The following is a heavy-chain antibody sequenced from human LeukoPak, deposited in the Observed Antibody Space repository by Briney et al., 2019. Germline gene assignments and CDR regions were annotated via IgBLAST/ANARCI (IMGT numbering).Heavy chain of an antibody. D-gene: IGHD3-16*01. V-gene: IGHV3-7*03. CDR2: INHNGNVN. CDR3: AGGGGLDV. J-gene: IGHJ6*02. Sequence: GGSLRLSCAASGFTFSSYWMNWARQAPGKGLEWLASINHNGNVNYYVDSVKGRFTISRDNAKNSLYLQMSNLRAEDTAVYFCAGGGGLDVWGQGATVTVSS. CDR1: GFTFSSYW.